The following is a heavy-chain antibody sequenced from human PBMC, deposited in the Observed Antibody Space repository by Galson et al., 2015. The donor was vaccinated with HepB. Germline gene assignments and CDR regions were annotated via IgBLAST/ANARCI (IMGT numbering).Heavy chain of an antibody. V-gene: IGHV3-48*03. J-gene: IGHJ3*02. CDR1: GFTFSTYE. CDR3: ARQDYGDYGLGGAFDI. Sequence: SLRLSCAASGFTFSTYEMNWVRQAPGKGLEWVSYVSSSGSTTYSADSVKGRFTISRDNAKNSLYLQMNSLRAEDTAVYYCARQDYGDYGLGGAFDIWGQGTMVTVSS. CDR2: VSSSGSTT. D-gene: IGHD4-17*01.